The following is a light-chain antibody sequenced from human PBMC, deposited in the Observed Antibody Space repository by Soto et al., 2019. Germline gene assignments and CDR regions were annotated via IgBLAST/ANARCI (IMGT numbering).Light chain of an antibody. Sequence: QSVLTQPASVSGSPGQSITISCTGTSSDVGGYNYVSWYQQHPGKAPKLMIYDVSNRPSGVSNRFSGSKSGNTASLTISGLQAEDEADYYCSSYTSSSTPALEVFGTGTKVTVL. CDR1: SSDVGGYNY. CDR3: SSYTSSSTPALEV. V-gene: IGLV2-14*01. J-gene: IGLJ1*01. CDR2: DVS.